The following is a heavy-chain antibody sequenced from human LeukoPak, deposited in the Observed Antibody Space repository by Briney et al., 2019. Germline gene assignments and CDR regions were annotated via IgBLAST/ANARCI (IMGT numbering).Heavy chain of an antibody. Sequence: PSETLSLTCTVSGGSISTSSYYWGWVRQPPGKGLEWIGNIFYSGSTYYSPSLKSRVTMSLDTSRNQFSLKLNSVTAADTAVYYCARDDGSGIIRNWGQGTLVTVSS. CDR2: IFYSGST. CDR1: GGSISTSSYY. V-gene: IGHV4-39*07. D-gene: IGHD3-10*01. J-gene: IGHJ4*02. CDR3: ARDDGSGIIRN.